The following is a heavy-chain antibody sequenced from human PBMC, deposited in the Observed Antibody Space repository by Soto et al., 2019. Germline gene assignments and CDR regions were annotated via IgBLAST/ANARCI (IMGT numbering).Heavy chain of an antibody. D-gene: IGHD2-8*01. J-gene: IGHJ4*02. CDR1: GGSISSYY. CDR3: AREGGYCTNGVCYTTFDS. Sequence: QVQLQESGPGLVKPSETLSLTCTVSGGSISSYYWRWFRQPPGKGLAWIGYIYYSGSTNYNPSLKSRVTISVDTSKHQSSLKLSSVTAADTAVYYCAREGGYCTNGVCYTTFDSWGQGTLVTVSS. V-gene: IGHV4-59*01. CDR2: IYYSGST.